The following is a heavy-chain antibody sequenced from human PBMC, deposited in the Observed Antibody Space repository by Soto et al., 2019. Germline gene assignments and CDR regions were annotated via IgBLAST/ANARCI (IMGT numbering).Heavy chain of an antibody. Sequence: GASVKVACKASGYTFTSYGISWVRQAPGQGLEWMGWISAYNGNTNYAQKLQGRVTMTTDTSTSTAYMELRSLRSDDTAVYYCARDQSYYYDSSGSGFDYWGQGTLVTVSS. J-gene: IGHJ4*02. CDR2: ISAYNGNT. CDR3: ARDQSYYYDSSGSGFDY. V-gene: IGHV1-18*01. CDR1: GYTFTSYG. D-gene: IGHD3-22*01.